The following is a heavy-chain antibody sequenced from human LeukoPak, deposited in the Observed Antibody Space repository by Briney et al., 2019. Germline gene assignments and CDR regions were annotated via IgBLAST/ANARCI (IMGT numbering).Heavy chain of an antibody. CDR2: IIPIFGTA. CDR1: GYTFTGYY. D-gene: IGHD6-13*01. CDR3: ARGADSAAAGYNWFDP. Sequence: SVKVSCKASGYTFTGYYVHWVRQAPGQGLEWMGGIIPIFGTANYAQKFQGRVTITADESTSTAYMELSSLRSEDTAVYYCARGADSAAAGYNWFDPWGQGTLVTVSS. V-gene: IGHV1-69*13. J-gene: IGHJ5*02.